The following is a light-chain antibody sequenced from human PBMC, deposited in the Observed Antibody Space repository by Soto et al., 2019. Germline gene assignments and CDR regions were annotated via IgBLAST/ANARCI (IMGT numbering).Light chain of an antibody. J-gene: IGKJ4*01. Sequence: EIVLTQSPATLSLSPGERATLSSRASPSVSSFFAWYQQKPGLAPRLLIYDSSNRATGIPARFSGSGCGTGFSHTISSLEPEDFAVYYCQQRSNWPLTFGGGTKVQI. CDR2: DSS. CDR1: PSVSSF. CDR3: QQRSNWPLT. V-gene: IGKV3-11*01.